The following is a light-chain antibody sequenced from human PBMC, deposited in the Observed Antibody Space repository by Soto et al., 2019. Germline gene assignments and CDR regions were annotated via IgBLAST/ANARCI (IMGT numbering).Light chain of an antibody. Sequence: EIVLTQSPGTLSLSPGERATLSCRATESVSSNYLAWYQQKPGQAPRVLIYGASIRATGIPDRFSGSGSETEFTLTISSLQSEDFAVYYCQQYHSWPPRTFGQGTKVDIK. CDR3: QQYHSWPPRT. CDR1: ESVSSNY. J-gene: IGKJ1*01. CDR2: GAS. V-gene: IGKV3-20*01.